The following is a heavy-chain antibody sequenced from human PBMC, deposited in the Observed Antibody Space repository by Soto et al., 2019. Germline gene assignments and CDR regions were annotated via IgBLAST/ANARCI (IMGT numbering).Heavy chain of an antibody. Sequence: SETLSLTCTVSGGSISSSSYYWGWIRQPPGKGLEWIGSIYYSGSTYYNPSLKSRVTISVDTSKNQFSLKLSSVTAADTAVYYCANQASDPYCTNGVCSYGMDVWGQGTTVTVSS. D-gene: IGHD2-8*01. CDR1: GGSISSSSYY. CDR2: IYYSGST. CDR3: ANQASDPYCTNGVCSYGMDV. J-gene: IGHJ6*02. V-gene: IGHV4-39*01.